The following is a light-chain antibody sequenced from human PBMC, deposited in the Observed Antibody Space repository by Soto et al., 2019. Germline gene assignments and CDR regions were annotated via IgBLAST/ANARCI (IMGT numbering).Light chain of an antibody. CDR3: QQYGSSPKT. CDR2: GAS. J-gene: IGKJ1*01. V-gene: IGKV3-20*01. Sequence: EIVLTQSPGTLSLSPGERATLSCRAIQSVSSSYLAWYQQKPGQAPRLLIYGASSRATGIPDRFSGSGSGTDFTLTISRLEPEDFAVYYCQQYGSSPKTFGKGTKV. CDR1: QSVSSSY.